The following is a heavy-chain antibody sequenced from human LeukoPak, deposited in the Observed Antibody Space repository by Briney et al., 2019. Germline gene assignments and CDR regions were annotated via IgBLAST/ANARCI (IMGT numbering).Heavy chain of an antibody. CDR2: IYPGDSDT. D-gene: IGHD3-22*01. CDR1: GYSFTRYW. Sequence: GESLKISCKGSGYSFTRYWIGWGRQMPGKGLEWMGIIYPGDSDTRYSPSFQGQVTISADKSISTAYLQWSSLKASDTAMYYYARGASGDYYDSSGYYYWFDPWGQGTLVTVSS. J-gene: IGHJ5*02. V-gene: IGHV5-51*01. CDR3: ARGASGDYYDSSGYYYWFDP.